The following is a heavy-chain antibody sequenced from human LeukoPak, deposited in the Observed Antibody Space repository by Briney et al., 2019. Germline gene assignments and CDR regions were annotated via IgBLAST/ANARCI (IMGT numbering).Heavy chain of an antibody. V-gene: IGHV4-59*08. Sequence: SETLSLTCTVSGGSINSYYWNWIRQPPGEGLEWIGYIYNSGSTNYNPSLKSRVSMSIDTSKNQFSLKLTSVTATDTAVYYCAAAAAGTGVDYWGQGTLVTVSS. J-gene: IGHJ4*02. D-gene: IGHD6-13*01. CDR3: AAAAAGTGVDY. CDR2: IYNSGST. CDR1: GGSINSYY.